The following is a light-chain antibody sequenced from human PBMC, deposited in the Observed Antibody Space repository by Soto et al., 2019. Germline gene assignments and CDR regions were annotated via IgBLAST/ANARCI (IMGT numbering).Light chain of an antibody. J-gene: IGKJ1*01. CDR3: QRYNDYSER. CDR2: EAS. V-gene: IGKV1-5*03. Sequence: DIQMTQSPSTLSASVGDRVTITCRASQSISSWLAWYQQKPGKAPKLLTYEASSLESGVPSRFSGSGSGTEFTLTISSLQPDDFATYYCQRYNDYSERFGQGTKVEIK. CDR1: QSISSW.